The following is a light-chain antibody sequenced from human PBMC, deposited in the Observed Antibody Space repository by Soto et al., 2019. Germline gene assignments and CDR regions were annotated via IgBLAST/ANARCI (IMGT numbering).Light chain of an antibody. CDR3: QQYNNWPPWT. Sequence: EIVMTQSPATLSVSPGERATLSCRTSQSVSSNLAWFQQKPGQAPRLLIYGASTRATGIPAKFSCSGSVTEFSLSIRCLQSEDFAVYYCQQYNNWPPWTFGQGTKVEIK. V-gene: IGKV3-15*01. CDR2: GAS. J-gene: IGKJ1*01. CDR1: QSVSSN.